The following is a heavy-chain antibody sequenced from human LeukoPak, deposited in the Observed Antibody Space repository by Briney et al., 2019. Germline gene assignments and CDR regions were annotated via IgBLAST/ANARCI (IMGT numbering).Heavy chain of an antibody. V-gene: IGHV1-69*13. CDR1: GGTFRGYA. J-gene: IGHJ4*02. CDR3: ARVYYRRSGYYNPFDY. D-gene: IGHD3-3*01. Sequence: SVKVSCKASGGTFRGYAISWVRQAPGQGLEWVVGIIPIFGTANYAQKFQGRVTITADESTRTAYMELSSLRSEDTAVYYCARVYYRRSGYYNPFDYWGQGTLVTVSS. CDR2: IIPIFGTA.